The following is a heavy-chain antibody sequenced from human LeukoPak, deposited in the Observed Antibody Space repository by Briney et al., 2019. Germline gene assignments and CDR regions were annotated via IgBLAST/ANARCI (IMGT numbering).Heavy chain of an antibody. V-gene: IGHV1-69*05. CDR2: IIPMFGTA. D-gene: IGHD4-17*01. CDR1: GYTFTSYG. Sequence: SVKVSCKASGYTFTSYGISWVRQAPGQGLEWMGGIIPMFGTANSAQKFQGTVTITTDESTSTAYMELSSLRPEDTAVYYCARSKRPAPLYGDYHQGWFDYWGQGTLVTVFS. J-gene: IGHJ4*02. CDR3: ARSKRPAPLYGDYHQGWFDY.